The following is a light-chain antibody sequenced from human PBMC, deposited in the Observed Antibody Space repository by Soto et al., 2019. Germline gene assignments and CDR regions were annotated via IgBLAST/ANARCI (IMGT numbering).Light chain of an antibody. J-gene: IGKJ1*01. V-gene: IGKV3-20*01. CDR1: QSVSSSY. CDR3: QHHGSSSWT. CDR2: GAS. Sequence: DIVLTQSPGTLSLSPGERATLSGRASQSVSSSYLAWYQQTPGQAPRLLIYGASNRATVIPDRFSGSGSGTDFTLTISRLEPEYFAVFYCQHHGSSSWTFGQGTKVEIK.